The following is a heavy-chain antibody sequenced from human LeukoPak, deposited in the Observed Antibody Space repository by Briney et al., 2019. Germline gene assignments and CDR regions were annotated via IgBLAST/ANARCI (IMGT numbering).Heavy chain of an antibody. J-gene: IGHJ4*02. Sequence: GASVKVSRKASGYTFTSYYMHWVRQAPGQGLEWMGIINPSGGSTSYAQKFQGRVTMTRDTSTSTVYMELSSLRSEDTAVYCCARDPHTRHYYDSSGNLFDYWGQGTLVTVSS. D-gene: IGHD3-22*01. CDR1: GYTFTSYY. CDR2: INPSGGST. CDR3: ARDPHTRHYYDSSGNLFDY. V-gene: IGHV1-46*01.